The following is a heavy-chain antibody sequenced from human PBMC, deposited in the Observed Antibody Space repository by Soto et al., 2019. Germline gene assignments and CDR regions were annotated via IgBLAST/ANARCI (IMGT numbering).Heavy chain of an antibody. V-gene: IGHV4-31*02. J-gene: IGHJ4*02. CDR3: ARGPSSLSLRIFFFDF. D-gene: IGHD2-15*01. CDR1: GDSITGRGYY. CDR2: IYYNSNT. Sequence: QVQLQESGPGLVKPSQTLSLICSVSGDSITGRGYYWSWIRQHPGKGLEWIGYIYYNSNTYYRPSLRSRVTMSLDTSKNQFTLKLSSVTAADTAVYYCARGPSSLSLRIFFFDFWGQGSLVTVSS.